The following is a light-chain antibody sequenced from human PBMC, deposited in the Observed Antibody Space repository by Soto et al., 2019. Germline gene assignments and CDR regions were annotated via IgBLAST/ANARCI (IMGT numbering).Light chain of an antibody. V-gene: IGKV1-17*03. CDR2: VTS. CDR3: IQQISYPYT. J-gene: IGKJ2*01. Sequence: DLQMTQTQSAMSASVGDTVTITCRASQGISNNLAWVQQKPGKAPKRLIYVTSSLQSGAPSRFSGSGSGTEFTLTISSLQPEDFATDVCIQQISYPYTFGQGTKLEIK. CDR1: QGISNN.